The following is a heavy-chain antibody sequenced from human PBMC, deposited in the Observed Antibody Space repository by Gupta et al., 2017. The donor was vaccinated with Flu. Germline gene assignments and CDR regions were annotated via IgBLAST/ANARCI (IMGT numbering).Heavy chain of an antibody. J-gene: IGHJ4*02. Sequence: GSSQIDYYWNWIRQPAGRGLEWIGRIYSSGITSYNASFKSRVTMSIDTSKNQFLLRVNSVNAADTAVYYWARDPFRSSFDYWGQGTLVAVSS. CDR3: ARDPFRSSFDY. CDR2: IYSSGIT. CDR1: GSSQIDYY. V-gene: IGHV4-4*07. D-gene: IGHD3-3*01.